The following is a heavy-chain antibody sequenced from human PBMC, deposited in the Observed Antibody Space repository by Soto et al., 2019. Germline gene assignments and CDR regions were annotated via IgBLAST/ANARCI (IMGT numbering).Heavy chain of an antibody. J-gene: IGHJ4*02. CDR2: INPDSGAT. Sequence: HEHLVQSGAEVKRPGASLKVSCKASGYSFTGYYIHWVRQAPGQGLEWMGWINPDSGATNYAQTFQGRVSRTSDTTISTASMDLTSLTSDDTPGYSCARGDYGTGGYPFPYFDSWGQGTMVIVSS. CDR1: GYSFTGYY. V-gene: IGHV1-2*01. CDR3: ARGDYGTGGYPFPYFDS. D-gene: IGHD2-8*02.